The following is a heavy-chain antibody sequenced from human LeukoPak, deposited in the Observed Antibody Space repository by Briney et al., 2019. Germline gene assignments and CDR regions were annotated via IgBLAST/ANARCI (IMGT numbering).Heavy chain of an antibody. J-gene: IGHJ4*02. CDR3: AKDLYTSRYACCFDY. CDR2: VSGGGSST. Sequence: GGSLRLSCAASGFTFSNYAMNWVRQAPGKGLEWVSGVSGGGSSTYYADSVKGRFTISRDNSKNMLYLQMNSLRAEDTAVYYCAKDLYTSRYACCFDYWGQGTLVTASS. CDR1: GFTFSNYA. V-gene: IGHV3-23*01. D-gene: IGHD6-13*01.